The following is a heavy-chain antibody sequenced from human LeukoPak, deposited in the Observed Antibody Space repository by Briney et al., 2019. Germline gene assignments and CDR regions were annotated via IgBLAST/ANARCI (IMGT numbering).Heavy chain of an antibody. CDR3: ARGQKTRYYYGSGSYYTGRGSYYYYMDV. CDR1: GGSFSGYY. Sequence: SETLSLTFAVYGGSFSGYYWSWIRQPPGKGLEWIGEINHSGSTNYNPSLKSRVTISVDTSKNQFSLKLSSVTAADTAVYYCARGQKTRYYYGSGSYYTGRGSYYYYMDVWGKGTTVTVSS. V-gene: IGHV4-34*01. J-gene: IGHJ6*03. D-gene: IGHD3-10*01. CDR2: INHSGST.